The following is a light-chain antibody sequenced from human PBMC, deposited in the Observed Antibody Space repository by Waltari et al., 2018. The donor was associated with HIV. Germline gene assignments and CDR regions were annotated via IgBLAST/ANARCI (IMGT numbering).Light chain of an antibody. CDR2: WET. CDR1: ESILSTAGNRHY. CDR3: QQYYDAPYT. V-gene: IGKV4-1*01. J-gene: IGKJ2*01. Sequence: IVMNQSPDSLGVSRGERATIKYKSSESILSTAGNRHYLAWYQQRPGQAPNLLIYWETTRESGVPDRISGSGSGTDFTLTINSLQAEDVAVYYCQQYYDAPYTFGQGTKVDI.